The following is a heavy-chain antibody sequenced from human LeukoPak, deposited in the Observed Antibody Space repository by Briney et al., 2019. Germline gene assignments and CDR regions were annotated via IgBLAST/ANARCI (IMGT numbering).Heavy chain of an antibody. V-gene: IGHV3-7*01. CDR2: IKQDGSEK. J-gene: IGHJ4*02. CDR1: GFSFSTYW. D-gene: IGHD3-22*01. CDR3: ARGPRYYYDSSGYSYFDY. Sequence: SGGSLRLSCVASGFSFSTYWMRWVRQAPGKGLEWVANIKQDGSEKYYVDSVKGRFTISRDNAKNSLYLQMNSLRAEDTAVYYCARGPRYYYDSSGYSYFDYWGQGTLVTVSS.